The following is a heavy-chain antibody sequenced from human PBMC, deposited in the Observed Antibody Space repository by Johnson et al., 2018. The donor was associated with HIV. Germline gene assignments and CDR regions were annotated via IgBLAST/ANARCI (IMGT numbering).Heavy chain of an antibody. CDR1: GFTFSRYV. Sequence: QVQLVESGGGVVQPGRSLRLTCAVSGFTFSRYVMHWVRQAPGKGLEWVAVMSYDGSTKYYADSVKGRFTISRDNSKNTLYLQMNSLRAEDTAVYYCARSYSTSWNASDIWGQGTMVTVSS. J-gene: IGHJ3*02. CDR3: ARSYSTSWNASDI. CDR2: MSYDGSTK. D-gene: IGHD4-11*01. V-gene: IGHV3-30-3*01.